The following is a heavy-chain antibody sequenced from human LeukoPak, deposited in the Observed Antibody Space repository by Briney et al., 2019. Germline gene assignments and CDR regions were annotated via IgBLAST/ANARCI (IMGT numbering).Heavy chain of an antibody. Sequence: ASVKVSCKASGYTFTGYYMHWVRQAPGQGLEWMGWINPNSGGTNYAQKFQGRVTMTRDTSISTAYMELSRLRSDDTAVYYCATHLRWDLQRSGAFDIWGQGTMVTVSS. CDR2: INPNSGGT. CDR3: ATHLRWDLQRSGAFDI. CDR1: GYTFTGYY. D-gene: IGHD1-26*01. V-gene: IGHV1-2*02. J-gene: IGHJ3*02.